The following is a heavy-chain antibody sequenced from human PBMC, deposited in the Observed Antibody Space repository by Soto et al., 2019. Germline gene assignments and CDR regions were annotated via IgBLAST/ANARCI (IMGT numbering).Heavy chain of an antibody. CDR1: GFTFISYN. CDR2: ISSSSTYI. V-gene: IGHV3-21*01. D-gene: IGHD6-6*01. J-gene: IGHJ4*02. Sequence: GGSLRLSCAASGFTFISYNMNWVRQAPGKGLEWVSSISSSSTYIYYADSVKGRFTISRDNANNSLYLQMNSLRAEDTPVYYCARALSALPDYWGQGTLVTVYS. CDR3: ARALSALPDY.